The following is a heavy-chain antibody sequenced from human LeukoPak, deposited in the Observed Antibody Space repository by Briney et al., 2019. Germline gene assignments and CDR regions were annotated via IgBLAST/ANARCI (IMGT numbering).Heavy chain of an antibody. CDR3: ARDDYDDSTRGLDY. CDR1: GHSVGRFC. Sequence: SETLSLTCSASGHSVGRFCWTWVRQPVGKGLEWIGRICATGSTIYNPSLKSRVTMTKDTSRNQFSLHLTSVTAADTAVYYCARDDYDDSTRGLDYWGQGTLVTVSS. V-gene: IGHV4-4*07. CDR2: ICATGST. J-gene: IGHJ4*02. D-gene: IGHD4-17*01.